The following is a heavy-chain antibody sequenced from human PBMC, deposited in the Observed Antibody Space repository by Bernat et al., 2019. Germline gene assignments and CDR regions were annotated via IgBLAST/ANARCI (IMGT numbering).Heavy chain of an antibody. CDR1: GFTFSAYW. CDR3: ARETSMGDFWSGYAS. V-gene: IGHV3-7*03. CDR2: IKQDGRET. D-gene: IGHD3-3*01. J-gene: IGHJ5*02. Sequence: EVQLVESGGGLVQPGGSLRLSCAASGFTFSAYWMNWVRQAPGKGLEWVANIKQDGRETYYVDSVKGRFTISRDNAKNSLYLQMNSLRADDTAVYYCARETSMGDFWSGYASWGQGTLVTVSS.